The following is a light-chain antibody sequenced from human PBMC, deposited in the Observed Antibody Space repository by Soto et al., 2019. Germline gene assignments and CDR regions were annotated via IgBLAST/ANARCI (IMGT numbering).Light chain of an antibody. Sequence: QSVLAQPPSASGSPGQSVTISCTGTSSDVGGYNYVSWYQQHPGKAPKLVIYEVSKRPSGVPDRFSGSKSGNTASLTVSGLQAEEEADYYCSSYAGSNNLRVFGTGTKVTVL. CDR2: EVS. J-gene: IGLJ1*01. CDR3: SSYAGSNNLRV. CDR1: SSDVGGYNY. V-gene: IGLV2-8*01.